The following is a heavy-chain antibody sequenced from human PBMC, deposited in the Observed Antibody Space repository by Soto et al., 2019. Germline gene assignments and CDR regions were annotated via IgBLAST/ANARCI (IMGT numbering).Heavy chain of an antibody. CDR3: AKGINYDSSGSTTQDIETYYYGMDV. CDR2: ISGSGGST. D-gene: IGHD3-22*01. Sequence: GGSLRLSCAASGFTFSSYAMSWVRQAPGKGLEWVSAISGSGGSTYYADSVKGRFTISRDNSKNTLYLQMNSLRAEDTAVYYCAKGINYDSSGSTTQDIETYYYGMDVWGQGTTVTVSS. CDR1: GFTFSSYA. J-gene: IGHJ6*02. V-gene: IGHV3-23*01.